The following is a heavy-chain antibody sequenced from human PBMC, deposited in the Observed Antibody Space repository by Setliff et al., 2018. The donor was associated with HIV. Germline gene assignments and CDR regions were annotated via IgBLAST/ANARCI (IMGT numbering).Heavy chain of an antibody. CDR1: GYTFTSFD. CDR2: MNPNSGNS. Sequence: ASVKVSCKASGYTFTSFDINWVRQATGQGLEWMGWMNPNSGNSGFAQKFQGRVTMTRNSSISTAYMELSSLRFDDTAVYYCTRLSGGMVPNYWGQGTLVTVSS. CDR3: TRLSGGMVPNY. V-gene: IGHV1-8*01. J-gene: IGHJ4*02. D-gene: IGHD3-10*01.